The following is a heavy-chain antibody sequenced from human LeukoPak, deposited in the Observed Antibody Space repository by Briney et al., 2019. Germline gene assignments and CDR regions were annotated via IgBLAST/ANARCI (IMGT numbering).Heavy chain of an antibody. CDR3: AREGSSRYYYYGMDV. CDR1: GFTFSTYS. Sequence: GGSLRLSCAASGFTFSTYSMNWVRQAPGKGLEWVSYISSSSSIIYYADSVKGRFTISRDNAKNSLYLQMNSLRAEDTAVYYCAREGSSRYYYYGMDVWGQGTTVTVSS. J-gene: IGHJ6*02. D-gene: IGHD1-26*01. V-gene: IGHV3-48*01. CDR2: ISSSSSII.